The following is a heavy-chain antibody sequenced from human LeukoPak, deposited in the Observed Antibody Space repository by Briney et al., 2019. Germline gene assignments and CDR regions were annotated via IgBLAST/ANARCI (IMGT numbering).Heavy chain of an antibody. Sequence: GASVKVSCKASGYTFTSYYMHWVRQAPGQGLEWMGIINPSGGSRSYAQKFQGRVTMTRDTSTSTVYMELSRLRSDDTAVYYCARGGGNSDWDYYYYMDVWGKGTTVTVSS. D-gene: IGHD4-23*01. CDR2: INPSGGSR. V-gene: IGHV1-46*01. CDR3: ARGGGNSDWDYYYYMDV. CDR1: GYTFTSYY. J-gene: IGHJ6*03.